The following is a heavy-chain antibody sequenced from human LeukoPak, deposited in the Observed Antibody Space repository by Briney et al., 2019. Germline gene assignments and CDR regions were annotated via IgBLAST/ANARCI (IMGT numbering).Heavy chain of an antibody. J-gene: IGHJ4*02. CDR2: IYYSGST. CDR3: ARNASDSGTSYFDY. CDR1: GGSISSSTYY. D-gene: IGHD1-26*01. Sequence: SETLSLTCTVSGGSISSSTYYWGWIRQPPGKELEWIGSIYYSGSTSYNPSLKSRVTISVDTSKNQFSLKLDSVTAADTAVYYCARNASDSGTSYFDYWGQGTLVTVSS. V-gene: IGHV4-39*01.